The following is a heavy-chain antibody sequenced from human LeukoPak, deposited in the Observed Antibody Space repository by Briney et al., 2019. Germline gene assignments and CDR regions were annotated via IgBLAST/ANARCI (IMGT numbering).Heavy chain of an antibody. D-gene: IGHD4-17*01. CDR3: TKDPNGDYIGAFDP. CDR1: GFSFSSFA. CDR2: ITGGHYAT. J-gene: IGHJ5*02. Sequence: EGSLRLSCAASGFSFSSFAMTWVRQAPGKGLEWVSSITGGHYATYNTDSVKGRFTISRDNAKNTLYLQMNSLRADDTAIYYCTKDPNGDYIGAFDPWGQGTLVTVSS. V-gene: IGHV3-23*01.